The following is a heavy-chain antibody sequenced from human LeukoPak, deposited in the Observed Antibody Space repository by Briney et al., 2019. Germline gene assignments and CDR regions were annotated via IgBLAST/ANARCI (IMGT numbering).Heavy chain of an antibody. Sequence: GGPLRLSCAASGFTFSSYGMHWVRQAPGKGLEWVAVISYDGSNKYYADSVKGRFTISRDNSKNTLYLQMNSLRAEDTAVYYCAKDVGGNYYYYYMDVWGKGTTVTVSS. CDR3: AKDVGGNYYYYYMDV. J-gene: IGHJ6*03. CDR1: GFTFSSYG. V-gene: IGHV3-30*18. CDR2: ISYDGSNK. D-gene: IGHD3-10*01.